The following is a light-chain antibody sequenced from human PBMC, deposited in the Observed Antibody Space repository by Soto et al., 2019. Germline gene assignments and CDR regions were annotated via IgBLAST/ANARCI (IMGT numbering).Light chain of an antibody. CDR2: SIS. Sequence: QAVVTQEPSLTVSPGGTVTLTCASSTGAVTRGYYPNWFQQKPGQAPRPLIYSISNKHSWTPARFSGSRLGGKAALTLSGVQPEDEAEYYCLRYYGGAPVFGGGTKLTVL. CDR1: TGAVTRGYY. V-gene: IGLV7-43*01. J-gene: IGLJ3*02. CDR3: LRYYGGAPV.